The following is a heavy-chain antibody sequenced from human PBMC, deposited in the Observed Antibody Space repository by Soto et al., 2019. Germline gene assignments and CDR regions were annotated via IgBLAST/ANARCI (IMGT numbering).Heavy chain of an antibody. Sequence: GGSLRLSCAASGFTFSSYSMNWVRQAPGKGLEWVSSISTGSTYIYYADSVRGRFTISRDNAKNSLYLQMNSLRAEDTAVYYCAVFGGPGLDYWGQGTLVTVSS. J-gene: IGHJ4*02. D-gene: IGHD3-10*01. V-gene: IGHV3-21*01. CDR2: ISTGSTYI. CDR3: AVFGGPGLDY. CDR1: GFTFSSYS.